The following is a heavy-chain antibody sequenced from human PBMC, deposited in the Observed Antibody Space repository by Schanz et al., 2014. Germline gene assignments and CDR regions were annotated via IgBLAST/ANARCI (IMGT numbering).Heavy chain of an antibody. D-gene: IGHD1-7*01. CDR2: ISHDGNNK. CDR1: GFAFRSYA. CDR3: ASLIGTTSAHFYGMDV. J-gene: IGHJ6*02. Sequence: QAQLVESGGGVVQPGRSLRLSCAASGFAFRSYAMHWVRQAPGKGLEWAALISHDGNNKHYVDSVEGRFTISRDNSKSMLFLEMSSLRVEDTAVYFCASLIGTTSAHFYGMDVWGQGTTVTVSS. V-gene: IGHV3-30-3*01.